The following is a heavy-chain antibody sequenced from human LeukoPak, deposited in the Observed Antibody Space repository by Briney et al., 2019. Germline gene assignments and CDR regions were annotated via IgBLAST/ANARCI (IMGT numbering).Heavy chain of an antibody. V-gene: IGHV3-23*01. Sequence: PGGSLRLSCAASGFIFSSYSMSWVRQAPGKGLEWVSVITGSGGNTYYADSVKGRFTISKDNSKNTVYLQMSSLRVDDTAVYYCAKSSYYDASGYYREYYFDSWGQGTLVTVSS. J-gene: IGHJ4*02. CDR2: ITGSGGNT. D-gene: IGHD3-22*01. CDR1: GFIFSSYS. CDR3: AKSSYYDASGYYREYYFDS.